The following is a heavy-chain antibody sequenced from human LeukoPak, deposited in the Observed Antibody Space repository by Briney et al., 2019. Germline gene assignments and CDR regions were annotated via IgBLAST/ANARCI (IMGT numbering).Heavy chain of an antibody. CDR3: AKGENWNYEDYFDY. CDR1: GFTFSSYS. Sequence: GGSLRLSCAASGFTFSSYSMNWVRQAPGKGLEWVSYISSSSSTIYYADSVKGRFTISRDNAKNSLYLQMNSLRAEDTALYYCAKGENWNYEDYFDYWGQGTLVTVSS. V-gene: IGHV3-48*04. J-gene: IGHJ4*02. CDR2: ISSSSSTI. D-gene: IGHD1-7*01.